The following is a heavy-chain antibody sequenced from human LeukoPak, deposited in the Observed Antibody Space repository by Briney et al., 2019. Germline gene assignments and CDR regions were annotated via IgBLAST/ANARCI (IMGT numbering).Heavy chain of an antibody. J-gene: IGHJ4*02. V-gene: IGHV3-15*01. CDR2: IKSKTDGGTT. Sequence: GGSLRLSCAASGFTFSNAWMGWVRQAPGKGLEWFGRIKSKTDGGTTGYAAPVKGRFTISRDDSKNTLYLQMNSLKTEDTAVYYCTTDMSADRVDYWGQGTLVTVSS. CDR3: TTDMSADRVDY. D-gene: IGHD3-10*02. CDR1: GFTFSNAW.